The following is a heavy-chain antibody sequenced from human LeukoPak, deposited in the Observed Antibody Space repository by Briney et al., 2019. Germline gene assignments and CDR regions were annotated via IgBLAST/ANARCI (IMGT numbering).Heavy chain of an antibody. CDR1: GGTFSSYA. J-gene: IGHJ4*02. D-gene: IGHD6-13*01. CDR2: IIPIFGTA. V-gene: IGHV1-69*05. CDR3: ASIGSIDY. Sequence: ASVKVSCKASGGTFSSYAISWVRQAPGQGLEWMGGIIPIFGTANYAQKFQGRVTMTRDTSTSTVYMELSSLRSEDTAVYYCASIGSIDYWGQGTLVTVSS.